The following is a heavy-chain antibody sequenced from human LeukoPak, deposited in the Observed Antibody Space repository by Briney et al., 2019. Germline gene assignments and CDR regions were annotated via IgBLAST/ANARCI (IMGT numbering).Heavy chain of an antibody. CDR2: INHSGST. CDR1: GGSFSGYY. CDR3: ARGSFEGSGWSAPTYYFDY. Sequence: SETLSLTCAVYGGSFSGYYWSWIRQPPGKGLEWIGEINHSGSTNYNPSLKSRVTISVDTSKNQFSLKLSSVTAADTAVYYCARGSFEGSGWSAPTYYFDYWGQGTLVTVSS. J-gene: IGHJ4*02. D-gene: IGHD6-19*01. V-gene: IGHV4-34*01.